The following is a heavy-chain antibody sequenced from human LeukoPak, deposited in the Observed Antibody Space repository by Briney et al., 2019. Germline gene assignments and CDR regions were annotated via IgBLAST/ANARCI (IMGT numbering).Heavy chain of an antibody. CDR2: ISGSGGST. J-gene: IGHJ4*02. D-gene: IGHD6-19*01. CDR1: GFTFSSYG. V-gene: IGHV3-23*01. CDR3: AKEAGYSSGWPYFDY. Sequence: GGTLRLSCAASGFTFSSYGMSWVRKAPGKGLEWVSAISGSGGSTYYADSVKGRFTISRDNSKNTLYLQMNSLRAEDTAVYYCAKEAGYSSGWPYFDYWGQGTLVTVSS.